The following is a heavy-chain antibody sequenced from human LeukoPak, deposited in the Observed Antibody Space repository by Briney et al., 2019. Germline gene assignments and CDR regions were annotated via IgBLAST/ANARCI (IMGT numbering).Heavy chain of an antibody. CDR1: GYTFTAYG. D-gene: IGHD1-26*01. V-gene: IGHV1-18*01. J-gene: IGHJ6*03. CDR3: TRSDGDPNYYQNYMDV. Sequence: ASVKVSCKASGYTFTAYGISWVRQAPGQGLEWLGWISGYNDNTFYTQKVQGRVTMTKDTSTSTAYSELRSLRSDDTAVYYCTRSDGDPNYYQNYMDVWGKGTTVTVSS. CDR2: ISGYNDNT.